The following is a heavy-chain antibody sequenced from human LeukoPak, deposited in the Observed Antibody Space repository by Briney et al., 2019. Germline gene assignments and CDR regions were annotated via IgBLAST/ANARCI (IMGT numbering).Heavy chain of an antibody. CDR1: GFTFSSYA. CDR2: ISGSGGST. CDR3: AKDPSYYYGSGSYCVR. V-gene: IGHV3-23*01. D-gene: IGHD3-10*01. J-gene: IGHJ4*02. Sequence: GGSLRLSCAASGFTFSSYAMSWVRQAPGKGLEWVSAISGSGGSTYYADSVKGRFTISRDNSKNTLYLQMNSLSAEDTAVYYCAKDPSYYYGSGSYCVRWGQGTLVTVSS.